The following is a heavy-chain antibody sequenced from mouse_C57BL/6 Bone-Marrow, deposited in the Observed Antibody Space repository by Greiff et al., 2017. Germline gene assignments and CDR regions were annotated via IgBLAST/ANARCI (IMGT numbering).Heavy chain of an antibody. CDR1: GFTFSNYW. CDR3: TVFITTVVAPFHFDY. V-gene: IGHV6-3*01. D-gene: IGHD1-1*01. Sequence: EVKLEESGGGLVQPGGSMKLSCVASGFTFSNYWMNWVRQSPEKGLEWVAQIRLKSDNYATHYAESVKGRFTISRDDSKSSVYLQMNNLRAEDTGIYYCTVFITTVVAPFHFDYWGQGTTLTVSS. CDR2: IRLKSDNYAT. J-gene: IGHJ2*01.